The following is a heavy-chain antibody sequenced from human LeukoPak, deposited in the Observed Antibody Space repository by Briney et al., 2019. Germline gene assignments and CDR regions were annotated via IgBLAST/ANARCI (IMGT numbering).Heavy chain of an antibody. CDR1: GYTFTSYD. J-gene: IGHJ4*02. CDR2: MSPNSGNT. Sequence: ASVKVSCKASGYTFTSYDINWMRQATGQGLEWMGWMSPNSGNTGYAQKFQGRVTMTRDTSTGTAYLELSSLRSEDSAVYYCVRTPPNWGADFRSQGTLVTVSS. V-gene: IGHV1-8*01. D-gene: IGHD7-27*01. CDR3: VRTPPNWGADF.